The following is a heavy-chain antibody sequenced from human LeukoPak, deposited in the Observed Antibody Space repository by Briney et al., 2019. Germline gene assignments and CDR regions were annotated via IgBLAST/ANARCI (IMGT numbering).Heavy chain of an antibody. V-gene: IGHV3-21*01. D-gene: IGHD4-23*01. J-gene: IGHJ4*02. CDR3: AIYLDPTVVMETDS. CDR2: ISSSSSYI. CDR1: GFTFSSYA. Sequence: GGSLRLSCAASGFTFSSYAMSWVRQAPGKGLEWVSSISSSSSYIYYADSVKGRFTISRDNAKNSLYLQMNSLRAEDTAVYYCAIYLDPTVVMETDSWGQGTLVTVSS.